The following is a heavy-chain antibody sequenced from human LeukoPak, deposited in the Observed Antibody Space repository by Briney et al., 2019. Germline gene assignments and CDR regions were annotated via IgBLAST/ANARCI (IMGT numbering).Heavy chain of an antibody. CDR2: ISYDGSNK. D-gene: IGHD4-23*01. CDR3: ARDLGGNRAFDI. Sequence: GRSLRLSCAASGFTFSSYAMHWVRQAPGKGLEWVAVISYDGSNKYYADSVKGRFTISRDNSKNTLYLQMNSQRPEDTAVYYCARDLGGNRAFDIRGQGTMVTVSS. J-gene: IGHJ3*02. CDR1: GFTFSSYA. V-gene: IGHV3-30-3*01.